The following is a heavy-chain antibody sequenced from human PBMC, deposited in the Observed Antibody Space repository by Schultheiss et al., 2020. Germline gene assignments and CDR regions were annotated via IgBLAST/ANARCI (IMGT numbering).Heavy chain of an antibody. J-gene: IGHJ6*02. Sequence: GGSLRLSCAASGFTFSSYGMHWVRQAPGKGLEWVAVISYDGSNKYYADSVKGRFTISRDNSKNTLYLQMNSLRAEDTAVYYCAKDPYYDFWSGYYTYYYYGMDVWGQGTTVNV. CDR3: AKDPYYDFWSGYYTYYYYGMDV. CDR2: ISYDGSNK. CDR1: GFTFSSYG. V-gene: IGHV3-30*18. D-gene: IGHD3-3*01.